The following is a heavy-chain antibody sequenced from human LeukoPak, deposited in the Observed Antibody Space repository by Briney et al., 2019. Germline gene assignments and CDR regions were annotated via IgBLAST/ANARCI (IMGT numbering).Heavy chain of an antibody. V-gene: IGHV4-61*01. CDR1: GGSVSSGSYY. CDR2: IYYSGST. CDR3: ARVASGYDVFDI. Sequence: SQTLSLTCTVSGGSVSSGSYYWSWIRQPPGKGLEWIGYIYYSGSTNYNPSLKSRVTISVDTSKNQFSLKLSSVTAADTAVFYCARVASGYDVFDIWGQGTMVTVSS. J-gene: IGHJ3*02. D-gene: IGHD3-3*01.